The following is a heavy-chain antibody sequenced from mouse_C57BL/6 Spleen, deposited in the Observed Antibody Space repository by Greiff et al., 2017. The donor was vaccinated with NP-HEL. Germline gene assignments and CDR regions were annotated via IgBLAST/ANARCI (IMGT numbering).Heavy chain of an antibody. D-gene: IGHD2-3*01. V-gene: IGHV5-9-1*02. Sequence: EVQGVESGAGLVKPGGSLKLSCAASGFTFSSYAMSWVRQTPEKRLEWVAYISSGGDYIYYADTVKGRFTISIYNARHTLYLQMSSLKSEDTAMYYCTRVDGYYFDYWGKGTTLTGSS. CDR2: ISSGGDYI. CDR3: TRVDGYYFDY. CDR1: GFTFSSYA. J-gene: IGHJ2*01.